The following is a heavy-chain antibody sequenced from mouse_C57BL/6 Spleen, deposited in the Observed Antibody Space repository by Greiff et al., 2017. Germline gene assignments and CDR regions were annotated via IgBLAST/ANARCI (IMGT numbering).Heavy chain of an antibody. CDR1: GYAFSSYW. D-gene: IGHD4-1*01. J-gene: IGHJ4*01. CDR3: AKTGTEGVYYAMDY. Sequence: VHLVESGAELVKPGASVKISCKASGYAFSSYWMNWLKQRPGKGLEWIGQIYPGDGDTNYNGKFKGKATLTADKSSSTAYMQLSSLTSEDSAVYFCAKTGTEGVYYAMDYWGQGTSVTVSS. V-gene: IGHV1-80*01. CDR2: IYPGDGDT.